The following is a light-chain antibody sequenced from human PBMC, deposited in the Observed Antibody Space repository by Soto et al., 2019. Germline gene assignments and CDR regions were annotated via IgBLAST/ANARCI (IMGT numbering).Light chain of an antibody. CDR1: QGIGKY. J-gene: IGKJ1*01. V-gene: IGKV1-27*01. CDR2: AAS. CDR3: QKYDGAPKT. Sequence: QMTQSPSSLSASVGDIVTITCRATQGIGKYLACYQQKAGKVPNLLIYAASTLQSGVPARFSGSGSGTDFTLTISSLQPEDVATYYCQKYDGAPKTFGQGTKVEIK.